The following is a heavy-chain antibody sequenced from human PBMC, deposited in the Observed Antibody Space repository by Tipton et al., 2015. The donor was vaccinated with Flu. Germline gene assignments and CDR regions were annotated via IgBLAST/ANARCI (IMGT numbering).Heavy chain of an antibody. J-gene: IGHJ4*02. CDR2: IYYSGST. Sequence: TLSLTCAVYGGSFSGYYWSWIRQPPGKGLEWIGSIYYSGSTYYNPSLKSRVTISVDTSKNQFSLKLSSVTAADTAVYYCTRVGGYYDSSGYQSYWGQGTLVTVSS. CDR1: GGSFSGYY. V-gene: IGHV4-34*01. D-gene: IGHD3-22*01. CDR3: TRVGGYYDSSGYQSY.